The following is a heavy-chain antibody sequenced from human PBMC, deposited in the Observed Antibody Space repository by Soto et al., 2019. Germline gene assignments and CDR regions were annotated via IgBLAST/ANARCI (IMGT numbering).Heavy chain of an antibody. Sequence: QVQLQESGPGLVKPSETLSLTCTVSGGSVSSGSYYWSWIRQPPGKGLEWIGYIYYSGSTNYNPSLKSRVTISVDTSKIQLPLKLSSVTAADTAVYYCARGYYDILTGYPNWFDPWGQGTLVTVSS. D-gene: IGHD3-9*01. CDR3: ARGYYDILTGYPNWFDP. V-gene: IGHV4-61*01. J-gene: IGHJ5*02. CDR2: IYYSGST. CDR1: GGSVSSGSYY.